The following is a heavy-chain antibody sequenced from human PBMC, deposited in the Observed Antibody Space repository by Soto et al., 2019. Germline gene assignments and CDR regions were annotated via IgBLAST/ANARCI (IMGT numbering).Heavy chain of an antibody. Sequence: QVQLQESGPGLVKPSETLSLTCTVSGGSVSSGSYYWSWIRQPPGKGLEWIGYIYYSGRTNYNPSSESRVTISVGPSENQFSLKLTSVTAADTAVYYCARGGYTCGRYAYFDYWGQGTLVTVSS. CDR2: IYYSGRT. CDR3: ARGGYTCGRYAYFDY. V-gene: IGHV4-61*01. CDR1: GGSVSSGSYY. D-gene: IGHD5-18*01. J-gene: IGHJ4*02.